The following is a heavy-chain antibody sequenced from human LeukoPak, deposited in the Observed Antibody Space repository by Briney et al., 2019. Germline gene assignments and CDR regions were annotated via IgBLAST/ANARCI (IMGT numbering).Heavy chain of an antibody. CDR2: IYYSGST. CDR1: GGSVSSGSYY. V-gene: IGHV4-61*01. CDR3: ARSRSGYSYDHAAFEI. J-gene: IGHJ3*02. Sequence: SETLSLTCTVSGGSVSSGSYYWSWIRQPPGKGLEWIGYIYYSGSTNYNPSLKSRVTISVDTSKNQFSLKLSSVTAADTAVYYCARSRSGYSYDHAAFEIWGQGTLVTVSS. D-gene: IGHD5-18*01.